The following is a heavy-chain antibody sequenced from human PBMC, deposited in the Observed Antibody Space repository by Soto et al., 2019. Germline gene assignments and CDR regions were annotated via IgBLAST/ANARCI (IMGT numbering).Heavy chain of an antibody. J-gene: IGHJ5*02. CDR3: AKDRLSSGSGVRFDP. CDR2: ISGGGDNT. Sequence: EVQLLESGGGLVQPGGSLRLSCAASGFTFSSYAMSWVRQAPGKGLEWVSAISGGGDNTYYADSVRGRFTISRDNSKNTLYLQMNSLRAEDTAKYYCAKDRLSSGSGVRFDPWGQGTLVTVSS. D-gene: IGHD6-19*01. V-gene: IGHV3-23*01. CDR1: GFTFSSYA.